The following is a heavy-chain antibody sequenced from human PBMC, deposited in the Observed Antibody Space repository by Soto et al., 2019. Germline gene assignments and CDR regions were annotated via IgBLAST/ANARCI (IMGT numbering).Heavy chain of an antibody. CDR2: IIPIFGTA. D-gene: IGHD3-10*01. J-gene: IGHJ6*02. CDR3: ARDIQWFGEFPLHGMDV. V-gene: IGHV1-69*13. Sequence: SVKVSCKAPGGTFSSYAISWVRQAPGQGLEWMGGIIPIFGTANYAQKFQGRVTITADESTSTAYMELSSLRSEDTAVYYCARDIQWFGEFPLHGMDVWGQGTTVTVSS. CDR1: GGTFSSYA.